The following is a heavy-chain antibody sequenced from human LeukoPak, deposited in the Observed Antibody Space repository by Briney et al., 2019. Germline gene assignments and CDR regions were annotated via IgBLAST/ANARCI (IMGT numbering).Heavy chain of an antibody. D-gene: IGHD6-19*01. CDR1: GGSISSSSYY. V-gene: IGHV4-39*07. J-gene: IGHJ4*02. CDR2: IYYSGST. Sequence: SETLSLTCTVSGGSISSSSYYWGWIRQPPGKGLEWIGSIYYSGSTYYNPSLKSRVTISVDTSKNQFSLKLSSVTAADTAVYYCARDPGYSSGSDDYWGQGTLVTVSS. CDR3: ARDPGYSSGSDDY.